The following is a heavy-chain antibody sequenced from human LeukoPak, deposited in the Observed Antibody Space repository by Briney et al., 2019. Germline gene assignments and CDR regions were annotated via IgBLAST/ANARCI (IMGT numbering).Heavy chain of an antibody. J-gene: IGHJ4*02. CDR3: ARGYEGYLDY. D-gene: IGHD3-3*01. CDR2: INHSGST. V-gene: IGHV4-34*01. Sequence: PSETLSLTCAVYGGSFSGYYWSWIRQPPGKGLEWIGEINHSGSTNYNPSLKSRGTISLDMSKSQFSLSLTSVAAADTAVYYCARGYEGYLDYWGQGTLVTVSS. CDR1: GGSFSGYY.